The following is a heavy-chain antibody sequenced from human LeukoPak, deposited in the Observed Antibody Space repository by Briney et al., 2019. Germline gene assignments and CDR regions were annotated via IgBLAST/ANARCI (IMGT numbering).Heavy chain of an antibody. CDR2: ISGSGGST. V-gene: IGHV3-23*01. CDR1: GFTFSSYA. J-gene: IGHJ4*02. CDR3: AKDRIVPAAMGALNY. Sequence: GGSLRLSCAASGFTFSSYAMSWVRQAPGKGLEWVSAISGSGGSTYYADSVKGRFTISRDSSKNTLYLQMNSLRAEDTAVYYCAKDRIVPAAMGALNYWGQGTLVTVSS. D-gene: IGHD2-2*01.